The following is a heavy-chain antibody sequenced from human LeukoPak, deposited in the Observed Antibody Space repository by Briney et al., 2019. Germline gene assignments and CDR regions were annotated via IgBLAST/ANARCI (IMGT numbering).Heavy chain of an antibody. V-gene: IGHV3-7*01. J-gene: IGHJ4*02. CDR3: AKDSTSFGYCSSTSCWGFGNY. Sequence: RSGGSLRLSCSPSGLTFTSYSMSWVRQAPGKGLEWVANINQGGSEKYYVDSVKGRFTISRDNSKNTLYLQMNSLRAEDTALYYCAKDSTSFGYCSSTSCWGFGNYWGQGTLVTVSS. CDR2: INQGGSEK. D-gene: IGHD2-2*03. CDR1: GLTFTSYS.